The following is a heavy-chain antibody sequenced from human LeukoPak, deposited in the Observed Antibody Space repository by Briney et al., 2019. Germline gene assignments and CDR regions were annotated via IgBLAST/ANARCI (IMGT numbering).Heavy chain of an antibody. CDR2: IEDNGRDK. D-gene: IGHD1-26*01. CDR1: GFTFRNFN. CDR3: AKDFTWALDY. V-gene: IGHV3-30*02. J-gene: IGHJ4*02. Sequence: PGGSLRPSCAASGFTFRNFNIHWVRQAPGKGLEWVAMIEDNGRDKYYAASVKGRCTISRDNSKNTVYLQMSSLRPEDTAVYFCAKDFTWALDYWGQGTLVTVSS.